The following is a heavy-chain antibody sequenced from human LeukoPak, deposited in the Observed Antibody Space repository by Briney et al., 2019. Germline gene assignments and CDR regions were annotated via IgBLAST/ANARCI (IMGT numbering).Heavy chain of an antibody. V-gene: IGHV3-23*01. CDR2: ISGSGGST. D-gene: IGHD6-6*01. CDR1: GFTVSSNY. CDR3: ATRSSSSSVWHYYGMDV. J-gene: IGHJ6*02. Sequence: GGSLRLSCAASGFTVSSNYMSWVRQAPGKGLEWVSAISGSGGSTYYADSVKGRFTISRDNSKNTLYLQMNSLRAEDTAVYYCATRSSSSSVWHYYGMDVWGQGTTVTVSS.